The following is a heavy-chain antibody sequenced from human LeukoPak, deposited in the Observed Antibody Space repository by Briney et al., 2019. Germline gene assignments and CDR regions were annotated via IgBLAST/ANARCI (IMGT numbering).Heavy chain of an antibody. Sequence: GGSLRLSCAASGFTFSSYSMNWVRQAPGKGLEWVSSISSSSSYIYYADSVKGRFTISRDNAKNSLYLQMNSLRAEDTAVYYCARGGSTGLYYFDYWGQGTLVTVSS. J-gene: IGHJ4*02. CDR2: ISSSSSYI. CDR3: ARGGSTGLYYFDY. CDR1: GFTFSSYS. V-gene: IGHV3-21*01. D-gene: IGHD1-14*01.